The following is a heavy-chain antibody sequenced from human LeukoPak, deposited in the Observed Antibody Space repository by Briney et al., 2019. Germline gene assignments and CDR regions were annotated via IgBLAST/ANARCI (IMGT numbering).Heavy chain of an antibody. Sequence: GGSLRLSCAASGFTFSSYWMSWVRQAPGKGLEWVANIKQDGSEKYYVDSVKGRFTISRDNTKNSLFLQMNSLRAEDTAVYYCARWGEYYDFWSGYSDWGQGTLVTVSS. CDR1: GFTFSSYW. V-gene: IGHV3-7*01. D-gene: IGHD3-3*01. CDR2: IKQDGSEK. J-gene: IGHJ4*02. CDR3: ARWGEYYDFWSGYSD.